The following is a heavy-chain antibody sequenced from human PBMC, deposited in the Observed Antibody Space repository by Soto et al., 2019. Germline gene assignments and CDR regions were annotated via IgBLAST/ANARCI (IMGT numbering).Heavy chain of an antibody. D-gene: IGHD6-13*01. CDR1: GYTFTSYA. V-gene: IGHV1-3*01. J-gene: IGHJ5*02. CDR3: ARSGSSWYFGLFDP. Sequence: ASVKVSCKASGYTFTSYAMHWVRQAPGQRLEWMGWINAGNGNTKYSQKFQGRVTITRDTSASTAYMELSSLRSEDTAVYYCARSGSSWYFGLFDPWGQGTLVTVSS. CDR2: INAGNGNT.